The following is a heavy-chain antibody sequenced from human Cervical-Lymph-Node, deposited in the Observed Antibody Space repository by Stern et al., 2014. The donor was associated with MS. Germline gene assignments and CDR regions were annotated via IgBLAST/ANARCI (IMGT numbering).Heavy chain of an antibody. CDR3: ASAYSSSHYYFDY. Sequence: VQLVESGGGVVQPGRSLRLSCAASGFSFSRYAMHWVRQAPGKGLEWVALIWYDGSNPYYADSVTGRFTISRDNFKNTLYLQMNSLRVEDTAVYYCASAYSSSHYYFDYWGQGTLVTVSS. CDR1: GFSFSRYA. D-gene: IGHD6-13*01. J-gene: IGHJ4*02. V-gene: IGHV3-33*01. CDR2: IWYDGSNP.